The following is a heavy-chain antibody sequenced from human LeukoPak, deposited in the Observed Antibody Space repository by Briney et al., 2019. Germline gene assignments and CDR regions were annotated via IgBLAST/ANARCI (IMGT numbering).Heavy chain of an antibody. CDR2: MNPNSGNT. D-gene: IGHD2-21*02. Sequence: ASVKVSCKASGYTFTSYDINWVRQATGQGLEWMGWMNPNSGNTGYAQKFQGRVTMTRNTSISTAYMELSRLRSDDTAVYYCARGFPVTDGWYFDLWGRGTLVTVSS. CDR3: ARGFPVTDGWYFDL. J-gene: IGHJ2*01. CDR1: GYTFTSYD. V-gene: IGHV1-8*01.